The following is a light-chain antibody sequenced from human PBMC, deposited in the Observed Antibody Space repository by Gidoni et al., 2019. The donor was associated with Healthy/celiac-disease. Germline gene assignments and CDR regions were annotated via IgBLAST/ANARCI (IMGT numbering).Light chain of an antibody. CDR3: QQYNNWPVT. Sequence: EIVMTQSPDTLSVSPGERATLSCRASQRVSSNLAWYQQKPGQEPRLLIYGASTRATGIPARCSGSGAGTEFTLTISSLQSEDLAVYYCQQYNNWPVTFGQGTKVEIK. J-gene: IGKJ1*01. CDR1: QRVSSN. V-gene: IGKV3-15*01. CDR2: GAS.